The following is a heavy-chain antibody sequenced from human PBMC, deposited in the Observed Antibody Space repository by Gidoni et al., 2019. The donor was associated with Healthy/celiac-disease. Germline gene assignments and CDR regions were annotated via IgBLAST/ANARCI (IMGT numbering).Heavy chain of an antibody. J-gene: IGHJ4*02. CDR2: INHSGST. CDR1: GGSFSGYY. Sequence: QAQLQQWGAGLLKPSETLSLTCAVYGGSFSGYYWSWIRQPPGKGLEWIGEINHSGSTNYNPSLKSRVTISVDTSKNQFSLKLSSVTAADTAVYYCAGYSSSWYYFDYWGQGTLVTVSS. V-gene: IGHV4-34*01. D-gene: IGHD6-13*01. CDR3: AGYSSSWYYFDY.